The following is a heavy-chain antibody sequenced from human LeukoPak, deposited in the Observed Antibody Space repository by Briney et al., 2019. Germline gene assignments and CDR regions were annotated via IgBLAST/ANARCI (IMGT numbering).Heavy chain of an antibody. J-gene: IGHJ4*02. Sequence: SVKVSCKISGGTFGSYGISWVRQAPGQGLEWMGRTIPIRGMTNYAQKFQGRVTITADTSTSTACMELSSLTSEDTAVYFCARGPYDGTFYFDSWGQGTLVIVSS. CDR1: GGTFGSYG. V-gene: IGHV1-69*04. CDR2: TIPIRGMT. CDR3: ARGPYDGTFYFDS. D-gene: IGHD3-16*01.